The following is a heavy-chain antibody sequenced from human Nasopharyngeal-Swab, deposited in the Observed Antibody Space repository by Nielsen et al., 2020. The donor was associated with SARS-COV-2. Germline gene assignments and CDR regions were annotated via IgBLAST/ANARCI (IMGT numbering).Heavy chain of an antibody. CDR3: ARQCMAVVGPCSWLAP. CDR1: GGSISNDIHY. V-gene: IGHV4-39*01. D-gene: IGHD6-19*01. CDR2: IHSSGTT. J-gene: IGHJ5*02. Sequence: SETLSLTCIVSGGSISNDIHYRGWIRQAPGKGLQWIGNIHSSGTTFYNPSLRSRVTISVDTSSNQFSLNLSSVTASDTAVYYCARQCMAVVGPCSWLAPWGQGSLVTVSS.